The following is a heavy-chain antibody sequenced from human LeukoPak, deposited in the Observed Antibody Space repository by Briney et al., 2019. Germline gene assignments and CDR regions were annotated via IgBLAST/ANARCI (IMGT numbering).Heavy chain of an antibody. CDR1: AFTFSNYN. Sequence: PGGSLRLSCAASAFTFSNYNMNWVRQAPGKGLEWVSSISSSSSYIYYADSVKGRFTISRDNAKNSLYLQMNSLRAEDTAVYYCARDFFPLSYYDEPLGGWFDPWGQGTLVTVSS. CDR3: ARDFFPLSYYDEPLGGWFDP. V-gene: IGHV3-21*01. CDR2: ISSSSSYI. D-gene: IGHD3-22*01. J-gene: IGHJ5*02.